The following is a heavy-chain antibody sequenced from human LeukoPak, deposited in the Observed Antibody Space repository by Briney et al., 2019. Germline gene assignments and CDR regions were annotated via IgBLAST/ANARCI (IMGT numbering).Heavy chain of an antibody. D-gene: IGHD6-13*01. CDR1: GYTFTSYD. CDR2: MNPNSGNT. CDR3: ARSIAAAGPLKFDP. Sequence: GASVKVSCKASGYTFTSYDINWVRQATGQGLEWMGWMNPNSGNTGYAQKFQGRVTMTRNTSISTAYMELSSLRSEDTAVYYCARSIAAAGPLKFDPWGQGTLVTVSS. V-gene: IGHV1-8*01. J-gene: IGHJ5*02.